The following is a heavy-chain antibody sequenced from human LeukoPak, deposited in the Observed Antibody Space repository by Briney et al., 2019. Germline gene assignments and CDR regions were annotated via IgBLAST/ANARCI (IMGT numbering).Heavy chain of an antibody. CDR3: ALTMVRGVIIPFDY. Sequence: ASVKVSCKASGYTFTSYGISWVRQAPGQGLEWMGWISAHNGNTNYAQKLQGRVTMTTDTSTSTAYMELRSLRSDDTAVYYCALTMVRGVIIPFDYWGQGTLVTVSS. CDR1: GYTFTSYG. D-gene: IGHD3-10*01. J-gene: IGHJ4*02. V-gene: IGHV1-18*01. CDR2: ISAHNGNT.